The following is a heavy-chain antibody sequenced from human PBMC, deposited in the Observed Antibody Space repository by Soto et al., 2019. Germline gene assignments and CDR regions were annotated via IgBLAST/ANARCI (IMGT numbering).Heavy chain of an antibody. V-gene: IGHV1-18*04. CDR2: ISAYNGNT. J-gene: IGHJ5*02. Sequence: GASVKVSCKASGYTFTSYGISWVRQAPGQGLEWMGWISAYNGNTNYAQKLQGRVTMTTDTSTSTAYMELRSLRSDDTAVYYCARGGYDILTGYYSNWFDPWGQGTMVTV. D-gene: IGHD3-9*01. CDR3: ARGGYDILTGYYSNWFDP. CDR1: GYTFTSYG.